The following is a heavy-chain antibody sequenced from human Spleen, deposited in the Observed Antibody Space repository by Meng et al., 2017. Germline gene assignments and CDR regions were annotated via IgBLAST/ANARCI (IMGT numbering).Heavy chain of an antibody. CDR3: AREWELVGFDI. D-gene: IGHD1-26*01. Sequence: SCAASGFTFSSYAMHWVRQAPGKGLEWVAVISYDGSNKYYADSVKGRFTISRDNSKNTLYLQMNSLRAEDTAVYYCAREWELVGFDIWGQGTMVTVSS. CDR1: GFTFSSYA. J-gene: IGHJ3*02. CDR2: ISYDGSNK. V-gene: IGHV3-30*04.